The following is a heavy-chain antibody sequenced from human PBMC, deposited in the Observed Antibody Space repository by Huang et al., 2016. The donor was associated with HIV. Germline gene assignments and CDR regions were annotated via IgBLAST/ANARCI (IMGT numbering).Heavy chain of an antibody. Sequence: VQLQESGPGLVKPSQTLSLSCNVSGASIASGSSFWNWIREPAGGGLWWIGHIYNTGSTCHTPSLKSRFAVSSDTSKNQVSLSLRSVTAADTAVYFCARGRVTSSGVVQSYDYWGQGSLVTVSS. CDR1: GASIASGSSF. CDR3: ARGRVTSSGVVQSYDY. CDR2: IYNTGST. V-gene: IGHV4-61*09. J-gene: IGHJ4*02. D-gene: IGHD3-3*01.